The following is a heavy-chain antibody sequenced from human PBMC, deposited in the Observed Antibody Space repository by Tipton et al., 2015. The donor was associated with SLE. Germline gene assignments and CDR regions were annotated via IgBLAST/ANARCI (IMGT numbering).Heavy chain of an antibody. CDR3: AKDSFRALFHLWNGQGAFDI. V-gene: IGHV3-30*02. J-gene: IGHJ3*02. CDR2: IRADGNNN. CDR1: GFTFSSFA. Sequence: SLRLSCATSGFTFSSFAMHWVRQGPGKGLEWVAFIRADGNNNYYADSYADSVKGRFTISRDTSTNTVFLQMNSLRAEDTAVYYCAKDSFRALFHLWNGQGAFDIWGQGTMVTVSS. D-gene: IGHD3-3*02.